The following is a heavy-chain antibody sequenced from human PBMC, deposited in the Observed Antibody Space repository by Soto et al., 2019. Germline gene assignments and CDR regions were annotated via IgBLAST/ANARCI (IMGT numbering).Heavy chain of an antibody. CDR1: GGSFSGYY. D-gene: IGHD5-12*01. CDR2: INHSGST. V-gene: IGHV4-34*01. CDR3: ARGKIVATIGRWFDP. Sequence: SETLSLTCAAYGGSFSGYYWSWIRQPPGKGLEWIGEINHSGSTNYNPSLKSRVTISVDTSKNQFSLKLSSVTAADTAVYYCARGKIVATIGRWFDPWGQGTLVTVSS. J-gene: IGHJ5*02.